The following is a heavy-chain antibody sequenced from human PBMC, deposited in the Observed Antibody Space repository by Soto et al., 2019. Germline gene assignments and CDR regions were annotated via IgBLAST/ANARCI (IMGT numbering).Heavy chain of an antibody. CDR1: GFSLSASGVG. V-gene: IGHV2-5*02. J-gene: IGHJ4*02. D-gene: IGHD2-21*02. CDR3: AHRRTAAYFDY. CDR2: IYWDDDK. Sequence: SGPTLVNPTQTLTLTCTFSGFSLSASGVGVGWIRQPPGKALEWLSLIYWDDDKRYSPSLKSRLTITKDTSKNQVVLTVTNMDPVDTATYFCAHRRTAAYFDYWGQGTPVTAPQ.